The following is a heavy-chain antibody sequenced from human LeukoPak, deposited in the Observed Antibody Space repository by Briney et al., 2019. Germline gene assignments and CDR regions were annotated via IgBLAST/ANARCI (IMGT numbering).Heavy chain of an antibody. V-gene: IGHV5-51*01. CDR3: ARTGYSSGWYKGAAYDY. J-gene: IGHJ4*02. D-gene: IGHD6-19*01. Sequence: GDSLKISCKGSGYSFTNYWIGWVRQMPGKGLEWMGSIYPGDSDTRYSPSFQGQVTISADKSITTASLQWSSLKASDTAMYYCARTGYSSGWYKGAAYDYWGQGTLVTVSS. CDR1: GYSFTNYW. CDR2: IYPGDSDT.